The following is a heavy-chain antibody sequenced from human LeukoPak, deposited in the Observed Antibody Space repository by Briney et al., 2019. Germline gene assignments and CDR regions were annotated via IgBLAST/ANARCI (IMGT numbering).Heavy chain of an antibody. Sequence: QPGGSLRLSCATSGFSSTDYPMNWVRQAPGKGLEWISNIRTTAEGAKYAYYADSVKGRVTISRDDGKNTLYLHMNSLRDDDTAVYYCATDQRYAFDYWGQGILVTVSS. V-gene: IGHV3-48*02. CDR1: GFSSTDYP. J-gene: IGHJ4*02. CDR3: ATDQRYAFDY. CDR2: IRTTAEGAKYA. D-gene: IGHD3-9*01.